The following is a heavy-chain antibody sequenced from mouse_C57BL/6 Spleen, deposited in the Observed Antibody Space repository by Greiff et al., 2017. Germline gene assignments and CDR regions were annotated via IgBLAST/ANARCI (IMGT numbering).Heavy chain of an antibody. J-gene: IGHJ2*01. D-gene: IGHD4-1*01. V-gene: IGHV1-69*01. Sequence: QVQLQQSGAELVMPGASVKLSCKASGYTFTSYWMHWVKQRPGQGLEWIGEIDPSDSYTNYNQKFKGKSTLTVDNSSSTAYMQLSSLTSEDSAVYYCARRAPLSGWDWYCFDYWGQGTTLTVSS. CDR2: IDPSDSYT. CDR1: GYTFTSYW. CDR3: ARRAPLSGWDWYCFDY.